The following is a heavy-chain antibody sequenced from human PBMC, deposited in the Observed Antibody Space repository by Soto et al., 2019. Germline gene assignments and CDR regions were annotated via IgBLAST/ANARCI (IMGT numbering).Heavy chain of an antibody. CDR2: ISHSGIT. V-gene: IGHV4-4*02. J-gene: IGHJ4*02. D-gene: IGHD3-22*01. CDR1: GDSISRSHW. Sequence: QVQLQESGPGLVRPSGALSVTCAVSGDSISRSHWWSWVRQSPGKGLEWIGEISHSGITNYNPPLKSRVPISGDKSKNQLSLKLTSVTAADTAVYYCARVRYDRSGFDHWGQGTLVSVSS. CDR3: ARVRYDRSGFDH.